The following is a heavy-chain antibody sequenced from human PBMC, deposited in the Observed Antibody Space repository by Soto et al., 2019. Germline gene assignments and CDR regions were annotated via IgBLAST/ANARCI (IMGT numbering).Heavy chain of an antibody. CDR2: ISAYNGNT. CDR1: GYTFTSYG. V-gene: IGHV1-18*01. CDR3: ARGYYDSSGYYPAGYFDY. D-gene: IGHD3-22*01. J-gene: IGHJ4*02. Sequence: QVPLVQSGAEVKKPGSSVKVSCKASGYTFTSYGISWVRQAPGQGLEWIGWISAYNGNTNYAQKLQGRVTMTTDTSTSTAYMELRSLRSDDTAVYYCARGYYDSSGYYPAGYFDYWGQGTLVNVSS.